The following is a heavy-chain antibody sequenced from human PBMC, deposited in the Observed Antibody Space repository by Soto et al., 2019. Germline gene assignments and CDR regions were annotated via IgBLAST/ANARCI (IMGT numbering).Heavy chain of an antibody. V-gene: IGHV3-74*01. CDR3: ARESRTFSNYDY. Sequence: GGSLRLSCAASGFTFSSYWMHWVRQAPGKGLVWVSRINSDGSSTSYADSVKGRFTISRDNAKNTLYLQMNSLRAEDTAVYYCARESRTFSNYDYWGQGTLVTVSS. D-gene: IGHD3-16*01. J-gene: IGHJ4*02. CDR1: GFTFSSYW. CDR2: INSDGSST.